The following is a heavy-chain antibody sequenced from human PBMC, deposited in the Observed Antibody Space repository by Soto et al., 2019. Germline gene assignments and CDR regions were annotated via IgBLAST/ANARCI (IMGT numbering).Heavy chain of an antibody. D-gene: IGHD1-26*01. CDR2: ISSSSSYI. CDR3: ARDSGIGGATNPYYYYYGMDV. CDR1: GFTFSGYS. Sequence: GGSLRLSCAASGFTFSGYSMNWVRHAPGQGLGWVSSISSSSSYIYYADSVKGRVTISRDNAKNSLYLQMNSLRAEDTAVYYCARDSGIGGATNPYYYYYGMDVWGQGTTVTVSS. J-gene: IGHJ6*02. V-gene: IGHV3-21*01.